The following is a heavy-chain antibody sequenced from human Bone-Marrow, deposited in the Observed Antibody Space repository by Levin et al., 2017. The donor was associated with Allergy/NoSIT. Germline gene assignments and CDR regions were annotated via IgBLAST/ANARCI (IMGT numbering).Heavy chain of an antibody. Sequence: GESLKISCQASGYTFTGYYIHWVRQARGQGLEWMGRVNPESGASNFAPKFQGRVTMTRDTSITKVYMELSRLRLDDTAVYYCASFDKSANWALPGGGDAFDIWGQGTVLTVSS. J-gene: IGHJ3*02. CDR2: VNPESGAS. CDR1: GYTFTGYY. V-gene: IGHV1-2*06. D-gene: IGHD2-21*01. CDR3: ASFDKSANWALPGGGDAFDI.